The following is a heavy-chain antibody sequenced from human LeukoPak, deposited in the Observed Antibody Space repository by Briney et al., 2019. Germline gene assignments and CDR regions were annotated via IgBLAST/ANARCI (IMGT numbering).Heavy chain of an antibody. Sequence: AGGSLRLSCAASGFTFSTYSINWVRQAPGKGLEWVSSMSSGSTYIYYADSVKGRFTISRDNAKNSLSLQMHSLRADDTAVYYCARGSGSGWSWGTNYFDYWGQGSLVTVSS. D-gene: IGHD6-19*01. V-gene: IGHV3-21*01. CDR2: MSSGSTYI. J-gene: IGHJ4*02. CDR3: ARGSGSGWSWGTNYFDY. CDR1: GFTFSTYS.